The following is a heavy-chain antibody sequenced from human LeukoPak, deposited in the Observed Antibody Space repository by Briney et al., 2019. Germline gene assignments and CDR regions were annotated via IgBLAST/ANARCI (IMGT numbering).Heavy chain of an antibody. V-gene: IGHV3-30*02. D-gene: IGHD6-13*01. Sequence: PEGSLRLSCAASGFSFSSYGMHWVRQAPGKGLEWVAFIRYDGSNKYYADSVKGRFTISRDNSKSTLYVQMNSLRAEDTAVYYCAKGTHQLVDYWGQGTLVTVSS. J-gene: IGHJ4*02. CDR1: GFSFSSYG. CDR2: IRYDGSNK. CDR3: AKGTHQLVDY.